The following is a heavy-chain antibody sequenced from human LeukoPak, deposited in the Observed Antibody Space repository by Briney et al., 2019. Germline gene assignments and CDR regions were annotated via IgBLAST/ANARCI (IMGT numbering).Heavy chain of an antibody. J-gene: IGHJ6*03. V-gene: IGHV4-39*01. Sequence: SETLSLTCTVSGGSISSSSYYWGWIRQPPGKGLEWIGSIYYSGSTYYNPSLKSRVTVSLDTSKNQFSLKLSSVTATDTAVYYCARQLYSSGSYYAPMDVWGKGTTVTISS. D-gene: IGHD3-10*01. CDR3: ARQLYSSGSYYAPMDV. CDR1: GGSISSSSYY. CDR2: IYYSGST.